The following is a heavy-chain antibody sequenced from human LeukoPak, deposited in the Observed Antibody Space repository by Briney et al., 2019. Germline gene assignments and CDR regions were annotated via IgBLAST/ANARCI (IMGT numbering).Heavy chain of an antibody. CDR2: IYYSGST. J-gene: IGHJ4*02. V-gene: IGHV4-39*07. CDR1: GGSISSSSYY. D-gene: IGHD6-6*01. CDR3: ARELAARPLFDY. Sequence: SETLSLTCTVSGGSISSSSYYWGWIRQPPGKGLEWIGSIYYSGSTYYNPSLKSRVTISVDTSKNQFSLKLSSVTAADTAVYYCARELAARPLFDYWGRGTLVTVSS.